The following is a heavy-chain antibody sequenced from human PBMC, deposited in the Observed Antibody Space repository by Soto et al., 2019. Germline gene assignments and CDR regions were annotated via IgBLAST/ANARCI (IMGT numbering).Heavy chain of an antibody. D-gene: IGHD3-16*01. Sequence: QITLKESGPTLVKPTQTLTLTCTFSGFSLITRGVGVGWIRQPPGKALECLALIYWDDDKRYSPSLQSRLSTXKXTXXTHVVLTMTNVDPVDTATYYCAHIPNYYQYDWFDPWGQGTLVSVSS. V-gene: IGHV2-5*02. CDR1: GFSLITRGVG. CDR3: AHIPNYYQYDWFDP. J-gene: IGHJ5*02. CDR2: IYWDDDK.